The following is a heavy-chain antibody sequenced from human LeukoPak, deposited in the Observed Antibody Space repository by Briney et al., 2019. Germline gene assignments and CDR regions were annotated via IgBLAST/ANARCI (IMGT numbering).Heavy chain of an antibody. D-gene: IGHD3-22*01. J-gene: IGHJ4*02. CDR1: GYTFTSYY. CDR3: ARDLYYYDSSGYYYDSGDY. Sequence: ASAKVSCKASGYTFTSYYMHWVRQAPGQGLEWMGIINPSGGSTSYAQKFQGRVTMTRDTSTSTVYMELSSLRSEDTAVYYCARDLYYYDSSGYYYDSGDYWGQGTLVTVSS. V-gene: IGHV1-46*01. CDR2: INPSGGST.